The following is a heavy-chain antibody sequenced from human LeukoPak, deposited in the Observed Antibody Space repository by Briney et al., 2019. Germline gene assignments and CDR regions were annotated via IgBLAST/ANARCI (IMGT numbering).Heavy chain of an antibody. V-gene: IGHV3-7*01. CDR1: GFTFSSDY. Sequence: PGGSLRLSCATSGFTFSSDYMSWVRQAPGKGLEWVANIKEDGGEQNYADSVKGRFTITRDNAKGTLFLQMNSLKAEDTAVYYCARGEWSSSPFDYWGQGTLVTVSS. CDR3: ARGEWSSSPFDY. CDR2: IKEDGGEQ. J-gene: IGHJ4*02. D-gene: IGHD6-6*01.